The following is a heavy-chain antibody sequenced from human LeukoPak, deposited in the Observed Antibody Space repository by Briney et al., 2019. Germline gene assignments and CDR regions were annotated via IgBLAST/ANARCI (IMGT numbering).Heavy chain of an antibody. V-gene: IGHV3-23*01. CDR1: GFTFSSYA. CDR3: AKEQGWFGECSTY. J-gene: IGHJ4*02. Sequence: GGSLRLSCAASGFTFSSYAMSWVRQAPGKGLEWVSAIGGNGGSTYYAKSVKGRFTISRDNSKNTLYLQMDSLRADDTALYYCAKEQGWFGECSTYWGQGTLVTVSS. D-gene: IGHD3-10*01. CDR2: IGGNGGST.